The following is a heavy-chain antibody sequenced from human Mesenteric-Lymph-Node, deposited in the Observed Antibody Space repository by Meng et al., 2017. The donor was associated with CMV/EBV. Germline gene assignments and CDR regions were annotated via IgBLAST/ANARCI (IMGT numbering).Heavy chain of an antibody. V-gene: IGHV5-51*01. CDR3: ARRGPYSSSWYVDY. D-gene: IGHD6-13*01. J-gene: IGHJ4*02. CDR2: IYPGDSDT. CDR1: GYSFTSYW. Sequence: KVSCKGSGYSFTSYWIGWVRQMPGKGLEWMGIIYPGDSDTRYSPSFQGQVTISADKSISTAYLQRSSLKASDTAMYYCARRGPYSSSWYVDYWGQGTLVTVSS.